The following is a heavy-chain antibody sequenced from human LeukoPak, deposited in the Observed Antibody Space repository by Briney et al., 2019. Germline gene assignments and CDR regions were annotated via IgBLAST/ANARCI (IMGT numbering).Heavy chain of an antibody. V-gene: IGHV3-15*01. CDR1: GFTLSNAW. CDR2: ILSKTDGGTT. D-gene: IGHD5-18*01. Sequence: GGSLSLSCAASGFTLSNAWMSWVRQVPGKGLEWVGRILSKTDGGTTYYAAPVKGRFTISRDDSKSTLYLQMNRLKTEDTAVYYCTTDLWIQLWSYFDYWGQGTLVTVSS. J-gene: IGHJ4*02. CDR3: TTDLWIQLWSYFDY.